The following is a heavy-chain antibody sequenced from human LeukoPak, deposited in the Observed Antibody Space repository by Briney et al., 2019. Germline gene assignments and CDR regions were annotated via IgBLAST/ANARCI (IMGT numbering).Heavy chain of an antibody. V-gene: IGHV5-10-1*01. CDR1: GYSFTSYW. Sequence: GESLKISCKGSGYSFTSYWISWVRQMPGKGLEWMGRIDPRDSYTKYSPSFQGHVSISAGKSISTAYLQWSSLKASDTATYYCARLESSGYYVYWGQGTLVTVSS. D-gene: IGHD3-22*01. CDR2: IDPRDSYT. CDR3: ARLESSGYYVY. J-gene: IGHJ4*02.